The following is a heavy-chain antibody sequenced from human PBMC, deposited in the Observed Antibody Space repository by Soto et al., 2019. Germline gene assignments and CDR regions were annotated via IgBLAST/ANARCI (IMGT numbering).Heavy chain of an antibody. CDR1: GFSLSTSGMC. J-gene: IGHJ4*02. CDR3: ARGHSSGADY. V-gene: IGHV2-70*11. D-gene: IGHD2-15*01. Sequence: SGPTLVNPTQTITLTCTFSGFSLSTSGMCVSWNRQPPGKALEWLARIDWDDDKYYSTSLKTRLTISKDTSKNQVVLTMTNMDPVDTATYYCARGHSSGADYWGQGTLVTVSS. CDR2: IDWDDDK.